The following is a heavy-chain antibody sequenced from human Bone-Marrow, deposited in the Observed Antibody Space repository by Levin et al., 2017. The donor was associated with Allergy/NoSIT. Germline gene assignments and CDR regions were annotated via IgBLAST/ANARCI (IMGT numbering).Heavy chain of an antibody. V-gene: IGHV1-69*02. CDR2: IIPMLAIV. CDR3: ARHGDLDSSSIGY. Sequence: RASVKVSCKASGGTFGGYSVSWVRQAPGQGLEWMGRIIPMLAIVNLAQKFQGRITMTADKSTSTAYMEVSSLRSADTAVYYCARHGDLDSSSIGYWGQGTLVTVSS. CDR1: GGTFGGYS. J-gene: IGHJ4*02. D-gene: IGHD6-6*01.